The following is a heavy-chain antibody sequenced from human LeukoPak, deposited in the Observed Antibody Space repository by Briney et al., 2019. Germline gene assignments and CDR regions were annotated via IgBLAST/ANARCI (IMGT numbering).Heavy chain of an antibody. D-gene: IGHD5/OR15-5a*01. V-gene: IGHV1-3*01. J-gene: IGHJ4*02. CDR2: INAGNGNT. Sequence: GASVTVSCKSSGFTFTTYTMHWVRQAPGERLEWMGWINAGNGNTKYSQKFQGRVTITRDRSASTAYMELSSLRSEDTALYYCARGRWSTTTASYYFDSWGQGTLVTVS. CDR3: ARGRWSTTTASYYFDS. CDR1: GFTFTTYT.